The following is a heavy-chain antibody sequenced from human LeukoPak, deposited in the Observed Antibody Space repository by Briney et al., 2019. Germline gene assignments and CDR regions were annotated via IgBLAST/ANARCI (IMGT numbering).Heavy chain of an antibody. V-gene: IGHV3-74*01. CDR1: GFTFSSYW. CDR3: ARGSGYGVFDY. D-gene: IGHD6-25*01. CDR2: INSDGGST. J-gene: IGHJ4*02. Sequence: GGSLRLSCAASGFTFSSYWMHWVRQAPGKGLVWVSRINSDGGSTGYADSVKGRFTISRDNAKNTLYVQMNSLRAEDTAVYYCARGSGYGVFDYWGQGTLVTVSS.